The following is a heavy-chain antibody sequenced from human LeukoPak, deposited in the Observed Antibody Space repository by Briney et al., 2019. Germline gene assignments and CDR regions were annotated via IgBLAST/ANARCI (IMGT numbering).Heavy chain of an antibody. CDR2: INHSGST. CDR1: GGSFSVYY. Sequence: SETLSLTCAVYGGSFSVYYWSWIRQPPGKGLEWIGEINHSGSTNYNPSLKSRVTISVDTSKNQFSLKLSSVTAADTAVYYCARVQLGYCSSTSCGRNAFDIWGQGTMVTVSS. CDR3: ARVQLGYCSSTSCGRNAFDI. D-gene: IGHD2-2*01. J-gene: IGHJ3*02. V-gene: IGHV4-34*01.